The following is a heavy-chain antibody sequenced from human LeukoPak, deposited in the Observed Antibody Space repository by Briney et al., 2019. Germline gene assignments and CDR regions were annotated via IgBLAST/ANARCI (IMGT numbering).Heavy chain of an antibody. Sequence: SETLSLTCTVSAGSISSSSYSWGWIRQPPGKGLEWIGSIYYSGSTYYNPSLKSRVTISVDTSKNQFSLKLSSVTAADTAVYYCTITTRLGDYMDVWGKGTTVTVSS. CDR3: TITTRLGDYMDV. J-gene: IGHJ6*03. V-gene: IGHV4-39*07. CDR2: IYYSGST. CDR1: AGSISSSSYS. D-gene: IGHD4-11*01.